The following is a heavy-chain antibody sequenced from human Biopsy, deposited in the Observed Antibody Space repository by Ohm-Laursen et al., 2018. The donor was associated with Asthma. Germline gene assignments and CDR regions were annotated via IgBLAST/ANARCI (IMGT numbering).Heavy chain of an antibody. J-gene: IGHJ4*02. D-gene: IGHD2-15*01. CDR3: AGFCSGGNCPDH. Sequence: SDTLSLTCTVSGGSIRSHDWTWIRLPPGKGLEYIGDVSHTGSTNYNPSLKSRVTMSLDTSKNQFSLRLTSVTPADTAVYYCAGFCSGGNCPDHWGQGTLVTVSS. CDR2: VSHTGST. CDR1: GGSIRSHD. V-gene: IGHV4-59*07.